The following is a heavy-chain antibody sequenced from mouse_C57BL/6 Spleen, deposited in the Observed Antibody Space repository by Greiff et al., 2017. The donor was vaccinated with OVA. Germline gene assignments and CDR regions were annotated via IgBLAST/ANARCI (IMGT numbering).Heavy chain of an antibody. Sequence: EVQGVESGGGLVKPGGSLKLSCAASGFTFSSYTMSWVRQTPEKRLEWVATISGGGGNTYYPDSGKGRFTISRDKAKNTLYLQMSSLRSEDTALYYCARHGGNYFDYWGQGTTLTVSS. D-gene: IGHD1-1*02. V-gene: IGHV5-9*01. CDR1: GFTFSSYT. J-gene: IGHJ2*01. CDR3: ARHGGNYFDY. CDR2: ISGGGGNT.